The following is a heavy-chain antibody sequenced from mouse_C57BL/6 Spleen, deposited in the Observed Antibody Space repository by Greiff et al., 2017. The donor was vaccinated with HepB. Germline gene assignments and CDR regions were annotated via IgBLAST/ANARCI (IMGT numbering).Heavy chain of an antibody. V-gene: IGHV1-53*01. CDR3: ARSILYSVYAMDY. Sequence: QVHVKQPGTELVKPGASVKLSCKASGYTFTSYWMHWVKQRPGQGLEWIGNINPSNGGTNYNEKFKSKATLTVDKSSSTAYMQLSSLTSEDSAVYYCARSILYSVYAMDYWGQGTSVTVSS. D-gene: IGHD6-5*01. CDR1: GYTFTSYW. J-gene: IGHJ4*01. CDR2: INPSNGGT.